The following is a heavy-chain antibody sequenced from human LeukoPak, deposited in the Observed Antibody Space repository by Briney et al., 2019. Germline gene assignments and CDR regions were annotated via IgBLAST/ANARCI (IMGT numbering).Heavy chain of an antibody. Sequence: SETLSLTCTVFGGSISSYYWSWIRQPPGKGLEWIGYIYYSGSTNYNPSLKSRVTISVDTSKNQFSLKLSSVTAADTAVYYCARDLGYYYGSGSYTYYYYYGMDVWGQGTTVTVSS. CDR3: ARDLGYYYGSGSYTYYYYYGMDV. CDR2: IYYSGST. CDR1: GGSISSYY. V-gene: IGHV4-59*01. D-gene: IGHD3-10*01. J-gene: IGHJ6*02.